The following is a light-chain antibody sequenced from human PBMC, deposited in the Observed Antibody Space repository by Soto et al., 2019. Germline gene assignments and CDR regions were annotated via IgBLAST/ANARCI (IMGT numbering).Light chain of an antibody. CDR3: QHYNNWPPTWT. V-gene: IGKV3-15*01. Sequence: MTQSPSSLSASVGDRVTITCRASQSISNLAWHQQKPGQAPRVLIYGASTRATGVPARFSGSGSGTEFTLTISSLQSEDFAVYFCQHYNNWPPTWTFGQGTKV. J-gene: IGKJ1*01. CDR2: GAS. CDR1: QSISN.